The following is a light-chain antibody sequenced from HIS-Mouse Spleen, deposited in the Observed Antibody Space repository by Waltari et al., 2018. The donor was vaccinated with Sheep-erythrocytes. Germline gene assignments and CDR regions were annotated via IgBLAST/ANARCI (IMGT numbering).Light chain of an antibody. CDR2: LNSDGSH. Sequence: QLVLTQSPSASASLGASVKLTCTLSSGHSSYAIAWHQQQPGKGPRYLMKLNSDGSHSKGDGLPDRFSGSSSGAERYLTISSLQSEDEADYYCQTWGTGIRVFGGGTKLTVL. CDR1: SGHSSYA. V-gene: IGLV4-69*01. J-gene: IGLJ3*02. CDR3: QTWGTGIRV.